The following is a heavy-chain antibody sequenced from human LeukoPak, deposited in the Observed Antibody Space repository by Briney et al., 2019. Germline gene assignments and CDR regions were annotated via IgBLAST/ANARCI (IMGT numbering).Heavy chain of an antibody. J-gene: IGHJ5*02. CDR1: GGSISSYY. CDR2: IHYSGST. V-gene: IGHV4-59*01. D-gene: IGHD3-9*01. CDR3: ARLTGYSSESWFDP. Sequence: PSETLSLTCTVSGGSISSYYWSWIRQPPGKGLEWIGYIHYSGSTNYNPSLKSRVTISVHTSKNQFSLKLSSVTAADTAVYYCARLTGYSSESWFDPWGQGTLVTVSS.